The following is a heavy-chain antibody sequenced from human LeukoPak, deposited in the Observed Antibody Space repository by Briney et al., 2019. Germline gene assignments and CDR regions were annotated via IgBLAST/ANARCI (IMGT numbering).Heavy chain of an antibody. CDR1: SXY. V-gene: IGHV4-39*01. D-gene: IGHD6-19*01. CDR3: ARHWSSAGIDY. J-gene: IGHJ4*02. Sequence: SXYWGWXRQPPGTGLEWLGSIYYSGSTYYNPSLKSRVTISVDTSKNQFSLKLSSVTAADTAVYYCARHWSSAGIDYWGQGTLVTVSS. CDR2: IYYSGST.